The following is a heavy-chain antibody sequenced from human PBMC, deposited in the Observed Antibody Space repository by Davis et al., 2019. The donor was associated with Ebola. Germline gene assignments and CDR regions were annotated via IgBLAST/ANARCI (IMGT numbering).Heavy chain of an antibody. CDR3: ARGGGYPKFYFDY. V-gene: IGHV3-30*04. J-gene: IGHJ4*02. D-gene: IGHD5-18*01. CDR2: ISYDGSNK. CDR1: GFTFSSYA. Sequence: GGSLRLSCAASGFTFSSYAMHWVRQAPGKGLEWVAVISYDGSNKYYADSVKGRFTISRDNSKNTLYLQMNSLRAEDTAVYYCARGGGYPKFYFDYWGQGTLVTVSS.